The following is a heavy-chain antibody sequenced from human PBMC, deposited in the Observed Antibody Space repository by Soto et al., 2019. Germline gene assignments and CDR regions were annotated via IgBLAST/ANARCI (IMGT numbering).Heavy chain of an antibody. V-gene: IGHV5-51*01. Sequence: PGESMKISCKAAEYSFINYWIGWVLQMPGKGLEWMGIIYPGDSDTRYSPSFQGQVTMSADKSINSAYLQWSSLKASDTAMYYCARPTVTNDVFDIWGQGTMVTVSS. J-gene: IGHJ3*02. CDR3: ARPTVTNDVFDI. D-gene: IGHD4-17*01. CDR1: EYSFINYW. CDR2: IYPGDSDT.